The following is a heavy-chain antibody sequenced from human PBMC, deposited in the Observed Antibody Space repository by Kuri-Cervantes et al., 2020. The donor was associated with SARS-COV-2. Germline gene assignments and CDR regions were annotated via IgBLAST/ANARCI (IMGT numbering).Heavy chain of an antibody. V-gene: IGHV3-33*01. J-gene: IGHJ6*02. CDR2: IWYDGTKK. Sequence: GESLKISCSASGFTFSGYVMHWVRQAPGKGLEWVAVIWYDGTKKLYADSVEGRFTISRDNSNNTVYLEMNSLRDEDTAVYYCARESNYSHYYGTEVWGQGTTVTVSS. CDR3: ARESNYSHYYGTEV. CDR1: GFTFSGYV.